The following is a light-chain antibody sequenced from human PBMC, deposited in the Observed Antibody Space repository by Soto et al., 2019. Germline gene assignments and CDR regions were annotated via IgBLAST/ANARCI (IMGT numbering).Light chain of an antibody. CDR3: QQYGFSPPWT. V-gene: IGKV3-20*01. CDR1: QSVSSY. J-gene: IGKJ1*01. Sequence: EIVLTQSPATLSLSPGEGATVSCRASQSVSSYLAWYQQKPGQAPRLLIFGASSRATGIPDRFRGSGSGTDFSLTISRLEPEDLAVYYCQQYGFSPPWTFGQGTKVDIK. CDR2: GAS.